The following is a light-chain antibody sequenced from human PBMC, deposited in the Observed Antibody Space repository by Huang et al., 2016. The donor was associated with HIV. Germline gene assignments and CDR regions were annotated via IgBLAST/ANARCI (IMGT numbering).Light chain of an antibody. Sequence: IVMTQSPLSLPVTPGEPAISCRSSQSLLHSDGYTYLNGYLQKPGQSPQLLIDLGSNRASGVPDRVSGSGSGTDFTLKIIRVEAEDVGFYYCMQALQTPPTFGGGTKVEIK. CDR1: QSLLHSDGYTY. J-gene: IGKJ4*01. CDR2: LGS. CDR3: MQALQTPPT. V-gene: IGKV2-28*01.